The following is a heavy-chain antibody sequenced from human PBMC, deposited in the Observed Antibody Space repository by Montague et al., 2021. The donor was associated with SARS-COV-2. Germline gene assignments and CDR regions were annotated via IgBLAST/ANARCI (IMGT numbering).Heavy chain of an antibody. D-gene: IGHD3-10*01. CDR3: ARARGRTGWFDS. V-gene: IGHV4-34*01. CDR2: INHSGST. Sequence: SETLSLTCAVRGGSFTNYYWNWIRQSPGKGLETLGEINHSGSTNYNPSLKSRVTISADVSKSQVSLNLTSVTAADTAIYYCARARGRTGWFDSWGQGIQVTVSS. CDR1: GGSFTNYY. J-gene: IGHJ5*01.